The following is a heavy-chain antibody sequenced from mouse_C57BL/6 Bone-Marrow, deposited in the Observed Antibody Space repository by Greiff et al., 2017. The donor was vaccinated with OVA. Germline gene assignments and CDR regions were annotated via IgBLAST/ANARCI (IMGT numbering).Heavy chain of an antibody. Sequence: VQLQQSGAELVKPGASVKLSCKASGYTFTSYWMHWVKQRPGQGLEWIGMIHPNSGSTNYNEKFKSKATLTVDKSSSTAYMQLSSLTSEDSAVYYCARGTTVVARRGFAYWGQGTLVTVSA. CDR1: GYTFTSYW. V-gene: IGHV1-64*01. D-gene: IGHD1-1*01. J-gene: IGHJ3*01. CDR2: IHPNSGST. CDR3: ARGTTVVARRGFAY.